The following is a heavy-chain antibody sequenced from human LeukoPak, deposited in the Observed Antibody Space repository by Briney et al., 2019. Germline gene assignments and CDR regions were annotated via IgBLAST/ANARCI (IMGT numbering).Heavy chain of an antibody. Sequence: GGSLRLSCAASGFTFSSYAMSWVRQAPGKGLEWVSAISGSGGSTYYADSVKGRFTISRDNSKNTLYLQMNSLRAEDTAVYYCAKDRSSGWYRYYFDYWGQGTLVTVSS. CDR2: ISGSGGST. V-gene: IGHV3-23*01. CDR3: AKDRSSGWYRYYFDY. CDR1: GFTFSSYA. J-gene: IGHJ4*02. D-gene: IGHD6-19*01.